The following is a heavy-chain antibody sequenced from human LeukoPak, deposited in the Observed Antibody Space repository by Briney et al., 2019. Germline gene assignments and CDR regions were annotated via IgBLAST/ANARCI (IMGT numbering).Heavy chain of an antibody. CDR2: IYYSGST. J-gene: IGHJ4*02. CDR3: AGLSAAAATDY. Sequence: SETLSLTCTVSGGSISSSSYYWGWIRQPPGKGLEWIGSIYYSGSTYYNPSLKSRVTISVDTSKNQFSLKLSSVTAADTAVYYCAGLSAAAATDYWGQGTLVTVSS. D-gene: IGHD6-13*01. V-gene: IGHV4-39*01. CDR1: GGSISSSSYY.